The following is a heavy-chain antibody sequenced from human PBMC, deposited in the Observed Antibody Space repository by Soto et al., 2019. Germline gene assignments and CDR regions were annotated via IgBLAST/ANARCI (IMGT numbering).Heavy chain of an antibody. D-gene: IGHD3-10*01. CDR1: CGSISSGGCY. J-gene: IGHJ4*02. CDR2: IYHSGST. Sequence: CQTLSVTCPFSCGSISSGGCYFTVLPQQPVKVLEWIGKIYHSGSTNYNPSLKSRVTISVDKSKNQFSLKLSSVTAADTAVYYCARVYMVRGTIIRYFEYWGQGTLVTVSS. V-gene: IGHV4-30-2*01. CDR3: ARVYMVRGTIIRYFEY.